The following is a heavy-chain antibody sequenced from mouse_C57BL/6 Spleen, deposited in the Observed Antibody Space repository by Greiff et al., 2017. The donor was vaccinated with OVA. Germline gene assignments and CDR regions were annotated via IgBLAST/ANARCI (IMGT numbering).Heavy chain of an antibody. J-gene: IGHJ2*01. CDR1: GYSFTGYY. Sequence: VQLQQSGPELVKPGASVKISCKASGYSFTGYYMNWVKQSPEKSLEWIGEINPSTGGTTYNQKFKAKATLTVDKSSSTAYMQLKSLTSEDSAVYYCARMVYYGSSTPFDYWGQGTTLTVSS. CDR2: INPSTGGT. D-gene: IGHD1-1*01. V-gene: IGHV1-42*01. CDR3: ARMVYYGSSTPFDY.